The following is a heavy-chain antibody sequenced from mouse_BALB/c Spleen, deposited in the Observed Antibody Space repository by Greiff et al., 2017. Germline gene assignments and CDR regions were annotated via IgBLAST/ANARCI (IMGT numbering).Heavy chain of an antibody. D-gene: IGHD1-1*01. CDR3: ARSGCVGSNYIDY. Sequence: EVKLVESGGGLVQPGGSRKLSCAASGFTFSSFGMHWVRQAPEKGLEWVAYISSGSSTIYYADTVKGRFTISRDNPKNTLFLQMTSLRSEDTAMYYCARSGCVGSNYIDYWGQGTTLTVSS. J-gene: IGHJ2*01. CDR1: GFTFSSFG. V-gene: IGHV5-17*02. CDR2: ISSGSSTI.